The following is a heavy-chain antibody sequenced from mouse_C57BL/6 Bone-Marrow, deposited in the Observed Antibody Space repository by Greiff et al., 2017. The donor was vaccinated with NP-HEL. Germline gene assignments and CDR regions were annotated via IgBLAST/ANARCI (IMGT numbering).Heavy chain of an antibody. CDR3: ARRATTVGYAMDY. D-gene: IGHD1-1*01. V-gene: IGHV5-17*01. CDR1: GFTFSDYG. Sequence: EVQVVESGGGLVKPGGSLKLSCAASGFTFSDYGMHWVRQAPEKGLEWVAYISSGSSTIYYADTVKGRFTISRDNAKNTLFLQMTSLRSEDTAMYYCARRATTVGYAMDYWGQGTSVTVSS. J-gene: IGHJ4*01. CDR2: ISSGSSTI.